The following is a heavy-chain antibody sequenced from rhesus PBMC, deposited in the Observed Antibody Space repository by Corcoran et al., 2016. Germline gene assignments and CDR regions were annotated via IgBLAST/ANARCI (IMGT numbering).Heavy chain of an antibody. CDR1: GYTFTSYS. D-gene: IGHD3-9*01. Sequence: QVQLVQSGAEVKKPGASVKLSCKASGYTFTSYSINWVRQAPGQRLEWVGGNYPSNGNTSYAQKFQGRVTMTRDTSTSTAYMELSSLRSEDTAVYYCARARMITVTTTDYWGQGVLVTVSS. CDR2: NYPSNGNT. V-gene: IGHV1-200*01. CDR3: ARARMITVTTTDY. J-gene: IGHJ4*01.